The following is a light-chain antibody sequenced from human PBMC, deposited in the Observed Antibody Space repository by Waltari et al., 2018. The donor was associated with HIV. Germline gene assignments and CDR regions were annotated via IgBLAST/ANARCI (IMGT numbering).Light chain of an antibody. CDR1: SSDVGGYSL. Sequence: QSALTQPASVSGSPGQSITISCIGTSSDVGGYSLVSWYQHHPGKAPQLLIFEDPERPSGCCKRSSASKSGTTASLTISGLLAEDAADYYCCSYGGFTTYVFGSGTKVTVL. J-gene: IGLJ1*01. V-gene: IGLV2-23*01. CDR2: EDP. CDR3: CSYGGFTTYV.